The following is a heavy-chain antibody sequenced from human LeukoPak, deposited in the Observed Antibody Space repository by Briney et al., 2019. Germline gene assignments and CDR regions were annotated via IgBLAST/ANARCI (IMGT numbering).Heavy chain of an antibody. CDR3: ARDWYHAFDF. V-gene: IGHV3-15*07. J-gene: IGHJ3*01. CDR2: IKSKTDGGTT. D-gene: IGHD3-9*01. CDR1: DFTFSNTW. Sequence: GRSLRLSCAASDFTFSNTWMNWVRQAPGKGLEWAGRIKSKTDGGTTDYAAPVKGRFTISRDDSKDTLYLQMNSLRTEDTALYYCARDWYHAFDFWGQGTMVTVSS.